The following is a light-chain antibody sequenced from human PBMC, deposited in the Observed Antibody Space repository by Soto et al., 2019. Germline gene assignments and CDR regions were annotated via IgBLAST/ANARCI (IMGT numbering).Light chain of an antibody. CDR1: QGISSF. CDR2: SAS. Sequence: QMTESPSGLSGTFVDVATITCRASQGISSFLAWYQQIPGKVPKLLIYSASTLQSGVPSRFSGSGSGTDFTLTISSLQPEDVAIYYCQKYNSGPCTLGGGTKVDIK. J-gene: IGKJ4*01. CDR3: QKYNSGPCT. V-gene: IGKV1-27*01.